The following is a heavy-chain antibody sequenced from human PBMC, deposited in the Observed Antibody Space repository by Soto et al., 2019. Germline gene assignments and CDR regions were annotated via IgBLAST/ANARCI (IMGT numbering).Heavy chain of an antibody. CDR3: ARTRCSSWYCPYID. D-gene: IGHD6-13*01. Sequence: QVQLQESGPGLEKPSETLSLTCTVSGGSISSYYWSWIRQPPGKGLEWIGYIYYSGSTNYNPSLKSRVTISVDTSKNQFSLKLSSVTAADTAVYYCARTRCSSWYCPYIDWGQGTLVTVSS. J-gene: IGHJ4*02. V-gene: IGHV4-59*01. CDR2: IYYSGST. CDR1: GGSISSYY.